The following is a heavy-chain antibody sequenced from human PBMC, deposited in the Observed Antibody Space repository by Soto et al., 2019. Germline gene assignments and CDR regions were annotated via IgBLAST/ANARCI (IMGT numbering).Heavy chain of an antibody. Sequence: QVQLQESGPGLVKPSETLSLICTVSGGSISSDYWTWIRQPPGKGLEWIGHIYHSGRPNYNPSLKSRVTISVDTSKNQFSLRLTSVTAADTAVYYCARDPLLWFGELGEHYYYYGMDVWGQGTTVTVSS. D-gene: IGHD3-10*01. V-gene: IGHV4-59*01. CDR1: GGSISSDY. CDR2: IYHSGRP. CDR3: ARDPLLWFGELGEHYYYYGMDV. J-gene: IGHJ6*02.